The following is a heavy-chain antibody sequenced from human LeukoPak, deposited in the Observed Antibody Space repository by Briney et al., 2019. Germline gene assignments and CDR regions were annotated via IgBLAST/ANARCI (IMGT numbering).Heavy chain of an antibody. CDR2: IYYSGST. CDR3: ARGGPWFGELRGYFDY. J-gene: IGHJ4*02. D-gene: IGHD3-10*01. CDR1: GGSISSYY. Sequence: SETLSLTCTVSGGSISSYYWSWIRQPPGKGLEWIGYIYYSGSTNYNPSLKSQVTISVDTSKNQFSLKLSSVTAADTAVYYCARGGPWFGELRGYFDYWGQGTLVTVSS. V-gene: IGHV4-59*01.